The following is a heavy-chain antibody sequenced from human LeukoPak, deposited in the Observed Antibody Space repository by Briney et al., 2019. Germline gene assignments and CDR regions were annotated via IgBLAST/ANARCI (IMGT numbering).Heavy chain of an antibody. D-gene: IGHD3-10*01. J-gene: IGHJ4*02. Sequence: GASVKVSCKASGYTFTGYYMHWVRQAPGQGLEWMGWINPNSGGTNYAQKFQGRVTMTRDTSISTAYMELSRLRSDDTAVYYCARDHYYGSGSYKAKGASVYWGQGTLVTVSS. V-gene: IGHV1-2*02. CDR2: INPNSGGT. CDR1: GYTFTGYY. CDR3: ARDHYYGSGSYKAKGASVY.